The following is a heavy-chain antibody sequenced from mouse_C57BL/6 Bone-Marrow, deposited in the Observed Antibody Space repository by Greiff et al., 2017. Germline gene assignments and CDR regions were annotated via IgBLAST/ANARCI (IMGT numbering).Heavy chain of an antibody. CDR3: ARSGQYSLSPYAMDY. CDR2: IYPGDGDT. Sequence: VQLQQSGPELVKPGASVKLSCKASGYAFSSSWMHWVKQRPGQGLEWIGRIYPGDGDTNYNWKFKGKATLTADKSSSTAYMQLSSLTSEDSAVYVCARSGQYSLSPYAMDYWGQGTSVTVAS. D-gene: IGHD3-1*01. J-gene: IGHJ4*01. V-gene: IGHV1-82*01. CDR1: GYAFSSSW.